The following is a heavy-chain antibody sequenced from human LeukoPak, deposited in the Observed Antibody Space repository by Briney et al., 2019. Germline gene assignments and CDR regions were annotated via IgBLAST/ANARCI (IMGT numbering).Heavy chain of an antibody. D-gene: IGHD5-24*01. CDR2: IIPIFGTA. V-gene: IGHV1-69*05. CDR3: ARDCRDGYNFEYFDY. CDR1: GGTFNSYA. J-gene: IGHJ4*02. Sequence: ASVKVSCKASGGTFNSYAISWVRQAPGQGLEWMGRIIPIFGTANYAQKFQGRVTITTDESTSTAYMELSSLRSEDTAVYYCARDCRDGYNFEYFDYWGQGTLVTVSS.